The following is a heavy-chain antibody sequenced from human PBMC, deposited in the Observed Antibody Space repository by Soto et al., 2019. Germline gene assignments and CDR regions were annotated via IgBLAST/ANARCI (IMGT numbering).Heavy chain of an antibody. CDR2: ISYDGSNK. Sequence: QVQLVESGGGVVQPGRSLRLSCAASGFTFSSYGMHWVRQDPGKGLEWVAVISYDGSNKHYADSVKGRFTISRDNSKNMQYLLMKSFRAEETAVYYCAKDYILVVVVAVFVGCGQGTLVSVSS. J-gene: IGHJ1*01. D-gene: IGHD2-15*01. CDR3: AKDYILVVVVAVFVG. V-gene: IGHV3-30*18. CDR1: GFTFSSYG.